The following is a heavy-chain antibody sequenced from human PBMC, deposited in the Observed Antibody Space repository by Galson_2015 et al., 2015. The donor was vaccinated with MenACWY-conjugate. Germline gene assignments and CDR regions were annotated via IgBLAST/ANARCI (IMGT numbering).Heavy chain of an antibody. CDR1: GFTFRNYW. CDR3: ARGHYGMDV. Sequence: SLRLSCAVSGFTFRNYWMTWVRQAPGKGLEWVASIKKDGSEKYYVDSVKGRFTISRDSTKNSMYLGMNSLRAEDTAVYYCARGHYGMDVWGQGTTVTASS. J-gene: IGHJ6*02. CDR2: IKKDGSEK. V-gene: IGHV3-7*03.